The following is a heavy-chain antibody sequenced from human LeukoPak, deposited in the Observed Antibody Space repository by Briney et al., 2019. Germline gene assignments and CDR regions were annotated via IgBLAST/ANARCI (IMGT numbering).Heavy chain of an antibody. J-gene: IGHJ4*02. V-gene: IGHV4-34*01. Sequence: SETLSLTCAVYGGSFSGYYWSWIRQPPGKGLEWIGEINHSGSTNYNPSLKSRVTISVDTSKNQFSLKLSSVTAADTAVYYCARGRYLDYWGQGTLVTVYS. CDR1: GGSFSGYY. CDR2: INHSGST. CDR3: ARGRYLDY.